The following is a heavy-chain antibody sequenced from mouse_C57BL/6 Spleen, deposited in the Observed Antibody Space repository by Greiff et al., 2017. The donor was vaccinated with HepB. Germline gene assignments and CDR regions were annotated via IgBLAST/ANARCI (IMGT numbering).Heavy chain of an antibody. CDR1: GFTFSDYG. J-gene: IGHJ2*01. V-gene: IGHV5-15*01. CDR3: ARHGGNYGNYFDY. Sequence: EVKVVESGGGLVQPGGSLKLSCAASGFTFSDYGMAWVRQAPRKGPEWVAFISNLAYSIYYADTVTGRFTISRENAKNTLYLEMSSLRSEDTAMYYCARHGGNYGNYFDYWGQGTTLTVSS. CDR2: ISNLAYSI. D-gene: IGHD2-1*01.